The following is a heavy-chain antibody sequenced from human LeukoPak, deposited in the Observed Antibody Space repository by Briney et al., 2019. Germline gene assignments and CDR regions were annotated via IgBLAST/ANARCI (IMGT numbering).Heavy chain of an antibody. CDR1: GFTFSNYW. V-gene: IGHV3-74*01. CDR2: IYVDGRTT. J-gene: IGHJ5*02. CDR3: IRDFRSADL. Sequence: GGALRLSCVASGFTFSNYWMHWVHQPPGKGLVWVSRIYVDGRTTNYADSVKGRFTISRDNAKNTVYLGMNSLSVEDTATYYCIRDFRSADLWGQGTLVTVTS.